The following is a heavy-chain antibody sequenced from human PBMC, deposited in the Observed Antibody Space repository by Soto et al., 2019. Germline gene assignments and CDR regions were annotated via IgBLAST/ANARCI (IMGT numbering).Heavy chain of an antibody. Sequence: AGSLRLSCAASGFTFSNAWMNWVRQAPGKGLEWVGRIKSKTDGGTTDYAAPVKGRFTISRDDSKNTLYLQMNSLKTEDTAVYYCTTEAIVVVQAAMAYGLDVWGQGTTVTVSS. CDR1: GFTFSNAW. CDR3: TTEAIVVVQAAMAYGLDV. V-gene: IGHV3-15*07. J-gene: IGHJ6*02. D-gene: IGHD2-2*01. CDR2: IKSKTDGGTT.